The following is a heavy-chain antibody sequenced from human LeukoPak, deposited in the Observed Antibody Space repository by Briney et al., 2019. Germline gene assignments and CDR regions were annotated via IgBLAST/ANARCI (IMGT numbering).Heavy chain of an antibody. CDR2: IYYSGNT. CDR3: ASSGYTSSWYLDWFDP. J-gene: IGHJ5*02. V-gene: IGHV4-59*08. Sequence: SETLSLTCTVSGGSISSHYWSWIRQPPGKGLEWIGYIYYSGNTNYNPSLKSRVTISVDTSKNQFSLKLSSVTAADTAVYYCASSGYTSSWYLDWFDPWGQGTLVTVSS. D-gene: IGHD6-13*01. CDR1: GGSISSHY.